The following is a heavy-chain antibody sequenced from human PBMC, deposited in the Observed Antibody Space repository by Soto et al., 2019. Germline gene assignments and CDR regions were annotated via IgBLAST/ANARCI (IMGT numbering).Heavy chain of an antibody. CDR3: ARARYDYVCRNYSYTEIYT. D-gene: IGHD3-16*02. Sequence: GESLKISCKGSGYSFTSYWIGWVRQMPGKGLEWMGIIYPGDSDTRYSPSFQGQVTISADKSISTAYLQWSSLKASDTAMYYCARARYDYVCRNYSYTEIYTWGQEALLTISS. CDR2: IYPGDSDT. V-gene: IGHV5-51*01. J-gene: IGHJ5*02. CDR1: GYSFTSYW.